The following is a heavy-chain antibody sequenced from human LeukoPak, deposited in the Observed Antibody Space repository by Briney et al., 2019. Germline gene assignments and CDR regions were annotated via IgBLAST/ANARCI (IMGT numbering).Heavy chain of an antibody. CDR3: ARGTENYSSGWYGSPQDYYMDV. V-gene: IGHV1-8*01. CDR1: GYTSTSYD. CDR2: MNPNSGNT. Sequence: ASLKDSCKATGYTSTSYDINWVRQATGQGLEWMRWMNPNSGNTGYAQKFQGRVTMTRNTSISTAYMELSSLRSEDTAVYYCARGTENYSSGWYGSPQDYYMDVWGKGTTVTVSS. D-gene: IGHD6-19*01. J-gene: IGHJ6*03.